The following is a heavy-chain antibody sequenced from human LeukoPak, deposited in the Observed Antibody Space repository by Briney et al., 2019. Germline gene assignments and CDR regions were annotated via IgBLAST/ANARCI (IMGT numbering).Heavy chain of an antibody. Sequence: SETLSLTCTVSGGSISGYYWSWIRQPPGKGLEWIGYIYYSGSTNYNPSLRSRVTILIDTSKNHFSLRLSSMTAADTAVYYCARVYYASARFPFDYWGQGTLVTVSS. CDR1: GGSISGYY. V-gene: IGHV4-59*13. CDR3: ARVYYASARFPFDY. J-gene: IGHJ4*02. CDR2: IYYSGST. D-gene: IGHD3-10*01.